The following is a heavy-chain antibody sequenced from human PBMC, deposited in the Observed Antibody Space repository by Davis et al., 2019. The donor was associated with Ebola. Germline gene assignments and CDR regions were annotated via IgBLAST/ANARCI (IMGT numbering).Heavy chain of an antibody. CDR3: ARDRPQYDFWSGYVDY. D-gene: IGHD3-3*01. CDR2: IKQDGSEK. CDR1: GFTFSSYW. Sequence: GGSLRLSCAASGFTFSSYWMSWVRQAPGKGLEWVANIKQDGSEKYYVDSVKGRFTISRDNAKNSLYLQMNSLRAEDTAVYYCARDRPQYDFWSGYVDYWGQGTLVTVSS. J-gene: IGHJ4*02. V-gene: IGHV3-7*01.